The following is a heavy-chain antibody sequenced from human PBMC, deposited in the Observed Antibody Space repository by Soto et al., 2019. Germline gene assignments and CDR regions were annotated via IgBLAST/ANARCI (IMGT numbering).Heavy chain of an antibody. J-gene: IGHJ4*02. CDR3: GGGFMVRGDPPDY. Sequence: QVQLVQSGAEVKKPGASVKVSCRTSGYTFSSNDITWVRQAPGQGLEWMGWISTGNGNTNYAQQLQGRVTLTTDAPTSTAHMELGSLKSDDTAVYSCGGGFMVRGDPPDYGGQGTRVPVPS. D-gene: IGHD3-10*01. CDR2: ISTGNGNT. V-gene: IGHV1-18*04. CDR1: GYTFSSND.